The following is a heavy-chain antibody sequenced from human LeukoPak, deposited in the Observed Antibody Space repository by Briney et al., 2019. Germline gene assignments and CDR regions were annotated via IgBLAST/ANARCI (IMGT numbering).Heavy chain of an antibody. CDR3: ARDRSSGWQGLVDV. CDR2: ISSSSNTI. V-gene: IGHV3-48*02. CDR1: GFTFTSYG. Sequence: PGGSLRLSCAASGFTFTSYGMNWVRQAPGKGLEWVSYISSSSNTIYYADSVKGRFTISRDNAKNSLYLQMNSLSDEDTAVYYCARDRSSGWQGLVDVWGQGTTVTVSS. J-gene: IGHJ6*02. D-gene: IGHD6-19*01.